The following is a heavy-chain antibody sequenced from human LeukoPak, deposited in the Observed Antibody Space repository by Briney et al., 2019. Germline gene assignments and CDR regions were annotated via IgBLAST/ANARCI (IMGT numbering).Heavy chain of an antibody. V-gene: IGHV1-2*02. CDR3: ARGQGYCSSTSCSTFDY. Sequence: ASVKVSCKASGYTSTGYYMHWVRQAPGQGLEWMGWINPNSGGTNYAQKFQGRVTVTRDTSISTAYMELSRLRSDDTAVYYCARGQGYCSSTSCSTFDYWGQGTLVTVSS. CDR2: INPNSGGT. J-gene: IGHJ4*02. D-gene: IGHD2-2*01. CDR1: GYTSTGYY.